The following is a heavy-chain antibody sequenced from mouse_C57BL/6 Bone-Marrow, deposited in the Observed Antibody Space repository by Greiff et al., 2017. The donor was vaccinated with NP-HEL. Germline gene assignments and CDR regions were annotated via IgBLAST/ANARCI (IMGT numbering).Heavy chain of an antibody. CDR3: ARGVAGWLLRGYAMDY. J-gene: IGHJ4*01. V-gene: IGHV1-69*01. CDR1: GYTFTSYW. D-gene: IGHD2-3*01. CDR2: IDPSDSYT. Sequence: VQLQQSGAELVMPGASVKLSCKASGYTFTSYWMHWVKQRPGQGLEWIGEIDPSDSYTNYNQKFKGKSTLTVDKSSSTAYMQLSSLTSEDSAVYYCARGVAGWLLRGYAMDYWGQGTSVTVSS.